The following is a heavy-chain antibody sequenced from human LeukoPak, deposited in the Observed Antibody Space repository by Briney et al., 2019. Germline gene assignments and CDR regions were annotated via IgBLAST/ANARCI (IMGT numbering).Heavy chain of an antibody. CDR2: IYYSGST. V-gene: IGHV4-59*01. Sequence: SETLSLTCTVSGGSISTYYWSWIRQPPGEGLEWIGYIYYSGSTSYNPSLKSRVTMSVDTSENQVSLKLTSVTAADTAVYYCATARIKLPSSPFDYWGQGALATVSS. J-gene: IGHJ4*02. D-gene: IGHD2-15*01. CDR1: GGSISTYY. CDR3: ATARIKLPSSPFDY.